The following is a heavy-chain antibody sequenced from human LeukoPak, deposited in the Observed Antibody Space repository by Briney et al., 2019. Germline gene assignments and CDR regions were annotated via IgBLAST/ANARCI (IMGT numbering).Heavy chain of an antibody. CDR1: GFTFSSYA. CDR2: ISGSGGST. J-gene: IGHJ4*02. D-gene: IGHD3-22*01. V-gene: IGHV3-23*01. Sequence: GGSLRLSCAASGFTFSSYAMSWVRQAPGKGLEWVSAISGSGGSTYYADPVKGRFTISRDNSKNTLYLQMNSLRAEDTAVYYCAKGSITYYYDSSGYPIGYWGQGTLVTVSS. CDR3: AKGSITYYYDSSGYPIGY.